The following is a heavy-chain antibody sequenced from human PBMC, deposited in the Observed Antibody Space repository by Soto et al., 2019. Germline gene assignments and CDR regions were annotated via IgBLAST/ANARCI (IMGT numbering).Heavy chain of an antibody. CDR2: IYHSGST. V-gene: IGHV4-30-2*01. CDR3: ARVHPSSNDAFDI. Sequence: SETLSLTCAVSGGSISSGGYSWSWIRQPPGKGLEWIGYIYHSGSTYYNPSLKSRVTISVDRSKNQFSLKLSSVTAADTAVYYCARVHPSSNDAFDIWGQGTMVTVSS. J-gene: IGHJ3*02. D-gene: IGHD3-10*01. CDR1: GGSISSGGYS.